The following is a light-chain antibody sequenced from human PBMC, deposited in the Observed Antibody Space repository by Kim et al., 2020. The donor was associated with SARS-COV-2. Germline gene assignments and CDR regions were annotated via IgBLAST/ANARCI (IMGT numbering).Light chain of an antibody. CDR1: HSVTSN. Sequence: ETVMTQSPATLSVSPGERATLSCRASHSVTSNLAWYQQKPGQAPRLLIYGASTRATGIPARFSGSGSGTEFTLTISSLQSEDFAVYYCQQYNNWPPWTFGQGTKVDIK. V-gene: IGKV3-15*01. CDR2: GAS. CDR3: QQYNNWPPWT. J-gene: IGKJ1*01.